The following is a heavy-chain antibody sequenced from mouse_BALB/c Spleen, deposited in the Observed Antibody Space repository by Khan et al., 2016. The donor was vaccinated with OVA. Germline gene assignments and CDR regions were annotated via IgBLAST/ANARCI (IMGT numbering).Heavy chain of an antibody. CDR1: GYTFTSYW. CDR3: AREGALYYFDY. V-gene: IGHV1-76*01. Sequence: QVQLQQSGAELVRPGTSVKLSCKTSGYTFTSYWIHWVKQRSGQGLEWIARIYPGTDNTYYSEKFKDKATLTADKSSSTAYLQLSSLKSEDSAVFFCAREGALYYFDYWGQGTTLTVSS. CDR2: IYPGTDNT. D-gene: IGHD3-1*01. J-gene: IGHJ2*01.